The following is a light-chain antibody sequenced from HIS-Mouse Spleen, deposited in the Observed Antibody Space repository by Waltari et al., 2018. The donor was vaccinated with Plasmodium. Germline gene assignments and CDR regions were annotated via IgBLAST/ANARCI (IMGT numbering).Light chain of an antibody. CDR2: AAS. CDR3: QQYYSYPLT. V-gene: IGKV1-8*01. CDR1: QGISSY. J-gene: IGKJ4*01. Sequence: AIRMTQSPSSFSASTGARVTITCRASQGISSYLAWYQQKPRKAPKLLIDAASTLQSGVPSRCSGSGSGTEFTLTISCLQSEDFATYYCQQYYSYPLTFGGGTKVEIK.